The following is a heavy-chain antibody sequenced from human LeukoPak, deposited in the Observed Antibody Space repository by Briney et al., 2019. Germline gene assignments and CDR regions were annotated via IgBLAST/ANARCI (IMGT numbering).Heavy chain of an antibody. Sequence: GGFLRLSCVASGLTVSSNYMSWVRQAPGKGLEWVSVIFSGGKTQYAESVKGRFTISRDISKNTLYLQMSSLRVEDTAVYYCTRESRRIAAAGIGTFDYWGQGTLVTVSS. V-gene: IGHV3-66*01. CDR3: TRESRRIAAAGIGTFDY. D-gene: IGHD6-13*01. CDR2: IFSGGKT. CDR1: GLTVSSNY. J-gene: IGHJ4*02.